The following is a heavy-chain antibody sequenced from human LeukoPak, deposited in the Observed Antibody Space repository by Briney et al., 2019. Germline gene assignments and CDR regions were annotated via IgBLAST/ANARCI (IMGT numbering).Heavy chain of an antibody. Sequence: GESLKISGKGSGYSFTSYWISWVRQMPGKGLEWVGRIDPRDSYTNYSPSFQGHVTISGDKSISTAYLQWSSLKASDTALYYCARQIGYCSSTSCYVYFDYWGQGTLVTVSS. V-gene: IGHV5-10-1*01. J-gene: IGHJ4*02. D-gene: IGHD2-2*01. CDR2: IDPRDSYT. CDR3: ARQIGYCSSTSCYVYFDY. CDR1: GYSFTSYW.